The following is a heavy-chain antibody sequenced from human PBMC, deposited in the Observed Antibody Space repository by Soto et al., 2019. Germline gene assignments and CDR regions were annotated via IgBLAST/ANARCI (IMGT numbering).Heavy chain of an antibody. CDR3: ARYALLVPAALDP. CDR2: ISAYNGNT. J-gene: IGHJ5*02. Sequence: ASVNVSCKASGYTFTSYGISWVRQAPGQGLELMGWISAYNGNTNYAQKLQGRVTMTTGXXXXXAXMXLXXXXSDXTAVYYCARYALLVPAALDPWGQGTLVTVSS. CDR1: GYTFTSYG. D-gene: IGHD2-2*01. V-gene: IGHV1-18*04.